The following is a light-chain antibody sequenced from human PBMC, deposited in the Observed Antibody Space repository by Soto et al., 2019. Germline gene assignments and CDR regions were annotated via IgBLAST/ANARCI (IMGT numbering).Light chain of an antibody. CDR3: SSYTTTTWV. V-gene: IGLV2-14*01. CDR1: SSDVGGYDY. CDR2: EVR. J-gene: IGLJ3*02. Sequence: QSALTQPASVSGSPEQSITISCTGTSSDVGGYDYVSWYQQHPGKAPKLMIYEVRNRPSGVSHRFSGSKSGNTASLIISGLQAEDEADYYCSSYTTTTWVFGAGTKLTVL.